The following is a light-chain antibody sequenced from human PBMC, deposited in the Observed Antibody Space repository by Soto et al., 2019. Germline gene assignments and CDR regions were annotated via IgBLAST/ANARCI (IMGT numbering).Light chain of an antibody. J-gene: IGKJ1*01. CDR2: RAS. Sequence: DIQMTQSPPTLSASIGDRVTITCRASQSISDGLAWYQQKPGKAPNLLIYRASNLESGVPSRFSGSGSGTEFTLTISSLQPDDFATYYCQQYNGYSRAFGQGTKVEIK. CDR1: QSISDG. CDR3: QQYNGYSRA. V-gene: IGKV1-5*03.